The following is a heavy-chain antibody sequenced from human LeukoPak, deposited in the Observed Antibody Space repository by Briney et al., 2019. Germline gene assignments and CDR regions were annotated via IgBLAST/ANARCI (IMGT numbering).Heavy chain of an antibody. CDR3: ARRSISSGSYFVFDP. J-gene: IGHJ5*02. Sequence: GESLKISCKGSGYSFTSYWIGWVRQMPGKGLEWMGIIYPGDSDTRYSPSFQGQVTISADKSIGTAYLQWSSLKASDTAMYYCARRSISSGSYFVFDPWGQGTLVTVSS. CDR1: GYSFTSYW. CDR2: IYPGDSDT. V-gene: IGHV5-51*01. D-gene: IGHD3-22*01.